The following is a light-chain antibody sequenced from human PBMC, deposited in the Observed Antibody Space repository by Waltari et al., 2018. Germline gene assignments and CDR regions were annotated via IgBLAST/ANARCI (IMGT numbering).Light chain of an antibody. CDR1: QSLDYTDGNTY. Sequence: DVVLAQSPLSLPVTLGQPASISCRSSQSLDYTDGNTYLNWFQQRPGQSPRRLISYVSNRDSWVPDRFSGSGSGTDFTQEISRVEAEDVGVYYCMQSRLWPWTLGQGTKVEIK. CDR3: MQSRLWPWT. V-gene: IGKV2-30*01. CDR2: YVS. J-gene: IGKJ1*01.